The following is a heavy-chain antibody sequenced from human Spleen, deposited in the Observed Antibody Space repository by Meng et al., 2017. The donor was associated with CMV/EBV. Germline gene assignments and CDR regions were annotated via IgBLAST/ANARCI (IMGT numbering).Heavy chain of an antibody. CDR2: MNPNSGNT. CDR1: GYTFTSYD. J-gene: IGHJ5*02. Sequence: ASVKVSCKASGYTFTSYDINWVRQATGQGLEWMGWMNPNSGNTGYAQKFQGRVTMTRNTSISTAYMELSSLRSEDTAVYYCASYYYDSSGYYFPHNWFDPWGQGTLVTVSS. CDR3: ASYYYDSSGYYFPHNWFDP. V-gene: IGHV1-8*01. D-gene: IGHD3-22*01.